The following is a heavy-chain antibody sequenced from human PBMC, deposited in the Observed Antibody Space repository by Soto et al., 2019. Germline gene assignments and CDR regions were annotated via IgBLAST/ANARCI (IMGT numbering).Heavy chain of an antibody. J-gene: IGHJ6*02. CDR1: GFTFSSYG. CDR3: ARNLKDGGMDV. Sequence: QVQLVESGGGVVQPGRSLRLSCAASGFTFSSYGMHWVRQAPGKGLEWVALIYYDGSNKYYGDSVKGRFTVSRDNSKNTLFLQMNSLRAEDTAVYICARNLKDGGMDVWGQGTTVTVSS. V-gene: IGHV3-33*01. CDR2: IYYDGSNK.